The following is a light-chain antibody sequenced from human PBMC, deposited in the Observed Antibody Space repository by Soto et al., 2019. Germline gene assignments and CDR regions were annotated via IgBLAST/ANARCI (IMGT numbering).Light chain of an antibody. J-gene: IGKJ1*01. CDR2: GAS. Sequence: EIVLTQSQGILSLSPVERASLXCMASQKISSTVLAWYQQKPGQAPRLLIYGASSRTTGIPDRFSGSGSGTDFTLTISRLEPEDFAMYYCQQCGGSPTFGQGTKV. V-gene: IGKV3-20*01. CDR1: QKISSTV. CDR3: QQCGGSPT.